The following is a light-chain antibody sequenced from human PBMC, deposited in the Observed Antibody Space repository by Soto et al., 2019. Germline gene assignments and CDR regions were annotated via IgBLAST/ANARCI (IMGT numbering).Light chain of an antibody. J-gene: IGKJ1*01. Sequence: EIVMTQSPAPLSVSPGERATLSCRASQSVTSNLAWDQQKPGQAPRLLIYGASTRATGIPARFSGSGSGTEFTVSVNSLQSEGFAGCLCQQYNKWPRTFGQGTKVEIK. CDR2: GAS. CDR1: QSVTSN. CDR3: QQYNKWPRT. V-gene: IGKV3-15*01.